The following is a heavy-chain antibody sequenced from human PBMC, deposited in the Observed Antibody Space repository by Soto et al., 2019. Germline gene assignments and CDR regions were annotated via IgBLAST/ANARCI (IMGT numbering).Heavy chain of an antibody. CDR1: GGSFSNYI. J-gene: IGHJ4*02. V-gene: IGHV1-69*01. CDR2: TIPMFATA. CDR3: ARGLFGQQWLVGFDT. D-gene: IGHD6-19*01. Sequence: GXSVKGSCKASGGSFSNYIFAWVRQAPVQGLEWMGGTIPMFATAQYAQKLQGRVTITADESTSTVYMDLTSLTSDDTAVYYCARGLFGQQWLVGFDTWGQGTLVTVSS.